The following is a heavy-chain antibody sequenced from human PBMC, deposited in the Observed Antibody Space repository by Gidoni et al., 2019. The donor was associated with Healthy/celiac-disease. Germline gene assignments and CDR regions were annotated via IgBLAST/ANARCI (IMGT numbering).Heavy chain of an antibody. CDR3: AKSRPEPAPIPLVGWYFDL. D-gene: IGHD2-2*01. CDR2: ISGSGGST. Sequence: EVQLLESGGGLVQPGGSLRLPCAASGFTFSCYDMSWVRQVPGKGLEWVSAISGSGGSTYYADSVKGRFTSSRDNSKNTLYLQMNSLRAEDTAVYYCAKSRPEPAPIPLVGWYFDLWGRGTLVTVSS. J-gene: IGHJ2*01. CDR1: GFTFSCYD. V-gene: IGHV3-23*01.